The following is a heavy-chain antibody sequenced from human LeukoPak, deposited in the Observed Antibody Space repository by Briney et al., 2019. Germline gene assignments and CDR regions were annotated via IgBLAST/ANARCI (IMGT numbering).Heavy chain of an antibody. CDR2: ISYDGSNK. V-gene: IGHV3-30*18. D-gene: IGHD6-13*01. J-gene: IGHJ4*02. Sequence: GGSLRLSCAASGFTFSSYGMHWVRQAPGKGLEWVAVISYDGSNKYYADSVKGRFTISRDNSKNTLYLQMNSLRAEDTALYYCAKGNLAAAGNPDYFDYWGQGTLVTVSS. CDR1: GFTFSSYG. CDR3: AKGNLAAAGNPDYFDY.